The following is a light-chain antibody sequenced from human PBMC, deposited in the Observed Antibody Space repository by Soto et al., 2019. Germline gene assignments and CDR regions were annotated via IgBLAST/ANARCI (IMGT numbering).Light chain of an antibody. Sequence: DIQITQYQNAVTASVGDRVTITCRTSQDITSYLVWFQQKPGKVPERLIYGATNLQSGVPARFSGSGSGTEFTLTISSLQPEDFATYDCQQLNSYPITDGLGTLLEIK. CDR2: GAT. CDR3: QQLNSYPIT. CDR1: QDITSY. J-gene: IGKJ5*01. V-gene: IGKV1-17*03.